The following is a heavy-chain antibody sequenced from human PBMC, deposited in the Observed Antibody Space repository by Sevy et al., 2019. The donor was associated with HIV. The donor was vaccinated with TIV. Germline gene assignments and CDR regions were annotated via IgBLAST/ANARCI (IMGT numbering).Heavy chain of an antibody. CDR3: TTASWSQEDYYNY. CDR2: IKGKIYDGTI. J-gene: IGHJ4*02. D-gene: IGHD6-13*01. V-gene: IGHV3-15*01. CDR1: GFTFSNAW. Sequence: GGSLRLSCAASGFTFSNAWMSWVRQAPGKGLEWVGRIKGKIYDGTIDYAAPVKGRFSISRDDTKNTLYLQMNSLKTEDTAVYYCTTASWSQEDYYNYWGQGTLVTVSS.